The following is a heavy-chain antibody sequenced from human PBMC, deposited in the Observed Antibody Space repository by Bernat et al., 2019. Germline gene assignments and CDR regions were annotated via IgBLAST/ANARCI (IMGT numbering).Heavy chain of an antibody. D-gene: IGHD2-2*01. CDR3: ARMWSTTTGSAYFAS. CDR2: VYPGDSDT. J-gene: IGHJ4*02. Sequence: EVQLVQSGAEVKKPGESLKISCKASGYTFTNYWIAWLRQMPGKGLECMGLVYPGDSDTRYRPSFQGQVTISADKSITTVYLQWRSLKATDTAIIYCARMWSTTTGSAYFASWGQGTPVTVSS. CDR1: GYTFTNYW. V-gene: IGHV5-51*03.